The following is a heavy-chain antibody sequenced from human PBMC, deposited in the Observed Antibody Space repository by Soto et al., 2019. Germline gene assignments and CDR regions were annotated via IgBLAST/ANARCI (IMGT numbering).Heavy chain of an antibody. Sequence: QVQLVESGGGVVQPGRSLRLSCAASGFTFSSYALHWVRQAPGKGLQWVAVISSDGSNEYYADSVKGRFTISRDNSKNTVFLQMNSLSVEDAAVYYCATVNYDYVWGSYRRRQVDYRGQGTLVTVSS. CDR2: ISSDGSNE. J-gene: IGHJ4*02. CDR1: GFTFSSYA. D-gene: IGHD3-16*02. V-gene: IGHV3-30*01. CDR3: ATVNYDYVWGSYRRRQVDY.